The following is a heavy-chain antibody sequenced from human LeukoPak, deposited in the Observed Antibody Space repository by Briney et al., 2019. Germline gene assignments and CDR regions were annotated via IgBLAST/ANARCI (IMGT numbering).Heavy chain of an antibody. CDR3: ARENGYCSTTSCPFGY. CDR2: IYNVGTT. D-gene: IGHD2-2*01. J-gene: IGHJ4*02. Sequence: GGSLRLSCAASGFTVSDSYMSWVRQAPGKGLEWVSVIYNVGTTEYADSVRGRFTISRDNSKNTLYLRMNGLRPEDTAVYYCARENGYCSTTSCPFGYWGQGTLVTVSS. CDR1: GFTVSDSY. V-gene: IGHV3-66*02.